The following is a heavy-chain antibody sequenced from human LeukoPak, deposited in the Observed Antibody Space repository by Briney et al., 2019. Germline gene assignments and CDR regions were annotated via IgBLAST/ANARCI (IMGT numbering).Heavy chain of an antibody. CDR2: IASDGSST. CDR1: GFTFSSYW. D-gene: IGHD3-10*01. CDR3: ARGGWFIVDY. J-gene: IGHJ4*02. V-gene: IGHV3-74*01. Sequence: GGSLRLSCAASGFTFSSYWMNWVRQAPGKGLVWVSRIASDGSSTTYADSVKGRFSISRDNAKNTLYLQMNSLRAEDTAVYYCARGGWFIVDYWGQGTLVTVSS.